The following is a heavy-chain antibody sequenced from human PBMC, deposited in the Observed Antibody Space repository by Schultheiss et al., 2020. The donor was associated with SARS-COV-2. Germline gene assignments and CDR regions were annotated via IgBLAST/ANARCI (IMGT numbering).Heavy chain of an antibody. Sequence: GGSLRLSCAASGFTFSSYEMNWVRQAPGKGLEWVSAISGSGGDTHYADSVKGRFTISRDTSKNTLYLQLNSLRAEDTAVYYCARASPYFDYWGQGALVTVSS. CDR1: GFTFSSYE. CDR2: ISGSGGDT. CDR3: ARASPYFDY. V-gene: IGHV3-23*01. J-gene: IGHJ4*02.